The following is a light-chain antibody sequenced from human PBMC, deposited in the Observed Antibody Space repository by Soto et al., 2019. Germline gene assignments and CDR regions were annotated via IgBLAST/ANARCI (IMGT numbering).Light chain of an antibody. CDR3: SSYKSSSTLFV. J-gene: IGLJ1*01. V-gene: IGLV2-14*03. CDR2: DVS. CDR1: SSDVGGYNY. Sequence: QSARTQPASVSGSPGQSITISCTGTSSDVGGYNYVSWYQQHPGKAPKLMIYDVSARPSGVSNRFSGSKSGNTASLTISGLQAEDEADYYCSSYKSSSTLFVFGTGTKVTVL.